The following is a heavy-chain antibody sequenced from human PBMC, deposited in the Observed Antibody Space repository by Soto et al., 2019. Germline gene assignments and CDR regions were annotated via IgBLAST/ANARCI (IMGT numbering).Heavy chain of an antibody. CDR1: GFTFSSYA. V-gene: IGHV3-23*01. CDR2: ISGSGGST. CDR3: AKAYPAPYSSSVNWFDP. J-gene: IGHJ5*02. Sequence: HPGGSLRLSCAASGFTFSSYAMSWVRQAPGKGLEWVSAISGSGGSTYYADSVKGRFTISRDNSKNTLYLQMNSLRAEDTAVYYCAKAYPAPYSSSVNWFDPWGQGTLVTVSP. D-gene: IGHD6-13*01.